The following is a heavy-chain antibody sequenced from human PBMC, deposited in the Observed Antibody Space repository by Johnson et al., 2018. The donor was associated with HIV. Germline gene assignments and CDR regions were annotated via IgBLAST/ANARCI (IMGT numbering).Heavy chain of an antibody. V-gene: IGHV3-11*01. J-gene: IGHJ3*02. CDR3: ARDKVLGYTFGSPRDGFDI. CDR2: ISSSGSTI. Sequence: QVQLVESGGGLVQPGGSLRLSCAASGITVGTNYMSWVRQAPGKGLEWVSYISSSGSTIYYADSVKGRFTISRDNAKNSLYLQMNSLRAEDTAVYYCARDKVLGYTFGSPRDGFDIWGQGTIVTVSS. D-gene: IGHD3-3*01. CDR1: GITVGTNY.